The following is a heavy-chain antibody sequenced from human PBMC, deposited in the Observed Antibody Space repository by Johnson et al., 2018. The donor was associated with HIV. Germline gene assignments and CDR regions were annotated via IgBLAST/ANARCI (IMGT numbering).Heavy chain of an antibody. CDR3: ARDDYSSGAFDI. J-gene: IGHJ3*02. V-gene: IGHV3-13*01. CDR1: GFTFRSDD. CDR2: IGIAGDT. Sequence: VQLVESGGGLVQPGVSLRLSCAASGFTFRSDDMHWVRQATGKGLEWVSGIGIAGDTYYAGSVKGRFTISRDNSKNTLYLQMNSLRAEDTAVYYCARDDYSSGAFDIWGQGTMVTVSS. D-gene: IGHD6-25*01.